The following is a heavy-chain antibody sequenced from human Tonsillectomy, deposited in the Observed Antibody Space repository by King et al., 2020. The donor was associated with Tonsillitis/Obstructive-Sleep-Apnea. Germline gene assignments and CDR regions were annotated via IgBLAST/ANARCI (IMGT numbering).Heavy chain of an antibody. J-gene: IGHJ4*02. CDR3: ARLGSDQPGVEY. D-gene: IGHD1-26*01. Sequence: LQLQESGPGLVKPSETLSLTCTVSGGSISSSSYYWGWIRQPPGKGLEGIVSIYYSGSTYYNPSLKSRVTISVDTSKNQFSLKLSSVTAADTAVYYCARLGSDQPGVEYWGQGTLVTVSS. CDR2: IYYSGST. CDR1: GGSISSSSYY. V-gene: IGHV4-39*01.